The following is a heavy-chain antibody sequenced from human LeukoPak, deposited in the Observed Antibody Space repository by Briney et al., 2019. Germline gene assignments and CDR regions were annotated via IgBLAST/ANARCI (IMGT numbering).Heavy chain of an antibody. CDR1: GYTFTNYY. CDR3: ARDNPQTGCFDN. CDR2: INPSDGST. D-gene: IGHD7-27*01. J-gene: IGHJ4*02. V-gene: IGHV1-46*01. Sequence: ASVKVSCTASGYTFTNYYMHWVRQAPGQGLEWMGIINPSDGSTSYAQKFQGRVTMTRDTATTTVYMELSSLRSDDTAVYYCARDNPQTGCFDNWGQGTLVTVSS.